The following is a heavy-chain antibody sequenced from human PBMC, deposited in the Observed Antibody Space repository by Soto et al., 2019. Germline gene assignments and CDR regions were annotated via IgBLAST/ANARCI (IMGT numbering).Heavy chain of an antibody. CDR2: INPLPTSGST. J-gene: IGHJ4*02. Sequence: QVQLVQSGAEVKKPGASVKVSCKASGYIFTNYYIHWVRQAPGQGLEWMAIINPLPTSGSTNYAQEFQGRVTETRDTCTSTVYMELNSRRSDDTAIYYCARDLAAAAYWGQETLVTVSS. CDR3: ARDLAAAAY. V-gene: IGHV1-46*01. CDR1: GYIFTNYY. D-gene: IGHD6-13*01.